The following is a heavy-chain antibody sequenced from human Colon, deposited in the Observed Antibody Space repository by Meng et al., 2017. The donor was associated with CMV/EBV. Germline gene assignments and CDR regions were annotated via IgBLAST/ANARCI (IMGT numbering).Heavy chain of an antibody. D-gene: IGHD3-22*01. V-gene: IGHV1-2*02. CDR2: INPNSGGT. CDR3: ARAEESHYYDSSGLPGWFDP. CDR1: FNGYY. J-gene: IGHJ5*02. Sequence: FNGYYINWVRQVPGQGLEWMGRINPNSGGTNYAQKFQGRVTMTGDTSISIAYMDLSRLTFDDTAVYYCARAEESHYYDSSGLPGWFDPWGQGTLVTVSS.